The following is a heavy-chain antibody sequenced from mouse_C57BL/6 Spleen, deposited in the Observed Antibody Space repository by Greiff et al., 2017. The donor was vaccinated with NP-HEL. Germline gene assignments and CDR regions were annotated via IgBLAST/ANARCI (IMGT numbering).Heavy chain of an antibody. CDR1: GYTFTSYW. CDR2: IDPSDSDT. D-gene: IGHD3-1*01. Sequence: QVQLQQPGAELVRPGSSVKLSCKASGYTFTSYWMHWVKQRPIQGLEWIGNIDPSDSDTHYIQKFKDKATLTVDKSSSPAYMQLSILPSDDSAVCYSAKSPLCSGHAMDYWGQGTSVTVSS. J-gene: IGHJ4*01. CDR3: AKSPLCSGHAMDY. V-gene: IGHV1-52*01.